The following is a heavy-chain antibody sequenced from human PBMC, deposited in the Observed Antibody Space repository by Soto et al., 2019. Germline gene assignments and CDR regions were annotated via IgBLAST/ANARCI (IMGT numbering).Heavy chain of an antibody. CDR3: AGFGRVTIFGAVTTGFDP. J-gene: IGHJ5*02. CDR1: GYTFTSYG. D-gene: IGHD3-3*01. V-gene: IGHV1-18*01. Sequence: ASVKVSCKASGYTFTSYGISWVRQAPGQGLEWMGWISAYNGNTNYAQKLQGRVTMTTDTSTSTAYLELRSLRSDDTAVYYCAGFGRVTIFGAVTTGFDPWAQRTLVTVSS. CDR2: ISAYNGNT.